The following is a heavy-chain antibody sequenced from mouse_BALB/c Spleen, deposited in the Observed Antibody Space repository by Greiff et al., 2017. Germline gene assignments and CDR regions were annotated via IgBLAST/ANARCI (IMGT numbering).Heavy chain of an antibody. CDR1: GFTFSSYG. Sequence: EVQLVESGGGLVQPGGSLKLSCAASGFTFSSYGMSWVRQTPDKRLELVATINSNGGSTYYPDSVKGRFTISRDNAKNTLYLQMSSLKSEDTAMYYCARDAGGNYQFAYWGQGTLVTVSA. CDR2: INSNGGST. J-gene: IGHJ3*01. D-gene: IGHD2-1*01. V-gene: IGHV5-6-3*01. CDR3: ARDAGGNYQFAY.